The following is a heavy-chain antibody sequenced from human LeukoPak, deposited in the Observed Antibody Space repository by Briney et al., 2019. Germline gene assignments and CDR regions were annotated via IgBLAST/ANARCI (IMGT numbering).Heavy chain of an antibody. J-gene: IGHJ3*02. V-gene: IGHV3-9*01. D-gene: IGHD4-17*01. CDR2: ISWNSGSI. CDR1: GFTFDDYA. Sequence: PGRSLRLSCAASGFTFDDYAMHWVRQAPGKGLEWVSSISWNSGSIGYADSVKGRFTISRDNAKNSLYLQMNSLRAEDTALYYCAKAHYGDSHDAFDIWGQGTMVTVSS. CDR3: AKAHYGDSHDAFDI.